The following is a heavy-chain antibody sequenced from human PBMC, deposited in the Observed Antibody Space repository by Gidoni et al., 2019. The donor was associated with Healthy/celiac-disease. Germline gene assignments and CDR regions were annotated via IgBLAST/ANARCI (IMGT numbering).Heavy chain of an antibody. CDR3: ARVYSSSWYRAAFDI. CDR1: GGSFSGYY. CDR2: INHSGST. J-gene: IGHJ3*02. D-gene: IGHD6-13*01. V-gene: IGHV4-34*01. Sequence: QGQLQQWGAGLLKPSETMSLTCAVYGGSFSGYYWSWIRQPPGKGLEWIGEINHSGSTNYNPSLKSRVTISVDTSKNQFSLKLSSVTAADTAVYYCARVYSSSWYRAAFDIWGQGTMVTVSS.